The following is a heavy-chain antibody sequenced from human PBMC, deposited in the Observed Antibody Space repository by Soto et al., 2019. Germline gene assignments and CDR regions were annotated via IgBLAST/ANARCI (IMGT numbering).Heavy chain of an antibody. CDR1: GGSVSSGSYY. Sequence: PSETLSLTCTVSGGSVSSGSYYWSWIRQPPGTGLEWIGYIYYSGSTNYNPSLKSRVTISVDTSKNQFSLKLSSVTAADTAVYYCARIGRYYDSSGYYPSGGMDVWGQGTTVTVSS. CDR3: ARIGRYYDSSGYYPSGGMDV. CDR2: IYYSGST. V-gene: IGHV4-61*01. J-gene: IGHJ6*02. D-gene: IGHD3-22*01.